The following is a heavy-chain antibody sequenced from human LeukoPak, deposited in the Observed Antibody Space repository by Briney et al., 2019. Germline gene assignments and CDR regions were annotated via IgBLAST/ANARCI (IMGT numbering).Heavy chain of an antibody. D-gene: IGHD3-22*01. J-gene: IGHJ4*02. CDR2: IITSRGIA. Sequence: SVKVSCKASGCTFISYAISWVREAHGQGQEWMGRIITSRGIANYAKKFQGRVTITADKSTSTAYMELSSLRSEDTAVYYCARDLRSYYYDSSGYYYLPDYWGQGTLVTVSS. CDR3: ARDLRSYYYDSSGYYYLPDY. CDR1: GCTFISYA. V-gene: IGHV1-69*04.